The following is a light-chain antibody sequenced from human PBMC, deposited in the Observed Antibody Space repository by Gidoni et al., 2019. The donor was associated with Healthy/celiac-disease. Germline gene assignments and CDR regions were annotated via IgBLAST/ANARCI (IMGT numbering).Light chain of an antibody. Sequence: EIVLTQSPATLSLSPGARATLSCRASQSVSSYLAWYQQKPGQAPRLLIYDASNRATGIPARFSGSGSGTDFTLTISSLEPEDFAVYYCQQRSNWPPPYTVXQXTKLEIK. CDR1: QSVSSY. CDR2: DAS. CDR3: QQRSNWPPPYT. V-gene: IGKV3-11*01. J-gene: IGKJ2*01.